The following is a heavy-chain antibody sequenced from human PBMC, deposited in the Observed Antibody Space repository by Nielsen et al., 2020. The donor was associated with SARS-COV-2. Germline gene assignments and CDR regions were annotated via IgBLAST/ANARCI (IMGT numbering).Heavy chain of an antibody. CDR3: ARDRAVWFGELFDLDY. D-gene: IGHD3-10*01. V-gene: IGHV3-74*01. J-gene: IGHJ4*02. CDR2: INSDGSST. Sequence: GGSLRLSCAASGFTFSSYWMHWVRQTPGKGLVWVSRINSDGSSTSYADSVKGRFTISRDNSKNTLYLQMNSLRAEDTAVYYCARDRAVWFGELFDLDYWGQGTLVTVSS. CDR1: GFTFSSYW.